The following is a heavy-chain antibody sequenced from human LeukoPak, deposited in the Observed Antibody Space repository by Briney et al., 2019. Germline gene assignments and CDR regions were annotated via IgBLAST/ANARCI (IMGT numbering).Heavy chain of an antibody. CDR1: GGSISSGGYY. CDR2: SDYSGTT. V-gene: IGHV4-31*03. Sequence: PSETLSLTCTVSGGSISSGGYYWSWIRQHPGRGLEWIGYSDYSGTTYYNPSLKSRVIISFDTSKNQFSLKLSFVTAADAAVYYCARDGYYGSGKFDPWGQGTLVTVSS. CDR3: ARDGYYGSGKFDP. D-gene: IGHD3-10*01. J-gene: IGHJ5*02.